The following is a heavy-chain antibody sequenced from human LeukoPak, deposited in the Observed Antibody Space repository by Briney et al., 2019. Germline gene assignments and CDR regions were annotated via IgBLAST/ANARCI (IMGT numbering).Heavy chain of an antibody. J-gene: IGHJ5*02. Sequence: SETLSLACAVCGGSFSGYYWSWIRQPPGKGLEWIGEINHSGSTNYNPSLKSRVTISVDTSKNQFSLKLSSVTAADTAVYYCARSSRLNYYGSGSYYITSVRNWFDPWGQGTLVTVSS. CDR1: GGSFSGYY. CDR3: ARSSRLNYYGSGSYYITSVRNWFDP. D-gene: IGHD3-10*01. V-gene: IGHV4-34*01. CDR2: INHSGST.